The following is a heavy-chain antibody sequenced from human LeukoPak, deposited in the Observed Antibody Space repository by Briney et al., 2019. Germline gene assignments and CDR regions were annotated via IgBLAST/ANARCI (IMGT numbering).Heavy chain of an antibody. CDR2: IYYSGST. Sequence: SETLSLTCTVSGGSISSYYWSWIRQSPGKGLEWIGYIYYSGSTYYNPSLKSRVTISVDTSKNQFSLKLSSVTAADTAVYYCARDRTTYYYDSSGYFDYWGQGTLVTVSS. CDR1: GGSISSYY. D-gene: IGHD3-22*01. CDR3: ARDRTTYYYDSSGYFDY. J-gene: IGHJ4*02. V-gene: IGHV4-59*12.